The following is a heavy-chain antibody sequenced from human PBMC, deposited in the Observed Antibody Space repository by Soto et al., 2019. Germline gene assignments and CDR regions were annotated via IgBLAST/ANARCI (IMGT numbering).Heavy chain of an antibody. CDR1: GFTFSGYA. CDR3: AKDYYGSGSYYNAPVSTLVFDY. D-gene: IGHD3-10*01. Sequence: PGGSLRLSCAASGFTFSGYAMSWVRQAPGKGLEWVSAISGSGGSTYYADSVKGRFTISRDNSKNTLYLQMNSLRAEDTAVYYCAKDYYGSGSYYNAPVSTLVFDYWGQGTLVTVS. V-gene: IGHV3-23*01. CDR2: ISGSGGST. J-gene: IGHJ4*02.